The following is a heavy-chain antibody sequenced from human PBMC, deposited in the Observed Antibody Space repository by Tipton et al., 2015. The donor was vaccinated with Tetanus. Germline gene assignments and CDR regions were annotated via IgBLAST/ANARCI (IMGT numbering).Heavy chain of an antibody. CDR2: ISVYNGNT. V-gene: IGHV1-18*01. D-gene: IGHD6-19*01. CDR3: ARVPTNPLAVDRPTDY. J-gene: IGHJ4*02. CDR1: GYTFNTFG. Sequence: QLVQSGAEVKKPGASVKVSRKASGYTFNTFGISWVRQAPGQGLEWLGWISVYNGNTNYGQKVQGRVTLTTDTPTNTAYMELRSLRSDDTAVYYCARVPTNPLAVDRPTDYWSQGTLVTVSS.